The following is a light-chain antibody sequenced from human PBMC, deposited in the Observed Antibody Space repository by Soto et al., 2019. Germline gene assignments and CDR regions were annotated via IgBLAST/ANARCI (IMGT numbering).Light chain of an antibody. CDR2: AAS. J-gene: IGKJ2*02. V-gene: IGKV3-15*01. CDR3: QQYNNWPRGT. CDR1: QSVSSN. Sequence: EIVMTQSPATLSVSPGERATLSCRASQSVSSNLAWYQQKPGQAPRLLIYAASTRATGIPSRFSGSGSGTEFTPTISSLQSEDVVVYYCQQYNNWPRGTFGQGTKLEIK.